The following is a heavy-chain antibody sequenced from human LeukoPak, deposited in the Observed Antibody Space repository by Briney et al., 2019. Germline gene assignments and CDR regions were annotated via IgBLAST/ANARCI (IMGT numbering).Heavy chain of an antibody. V-gene: IGHV3-23*01. CDR2: LSGGGGHT. Sequence: GGSLRLSCAASGFTFNSYAMTWVRQAPGKGLEWVSALSGGGGHTYYADSVKGRFTISRDNSKNTLYLQMNSLRAEDTAIYYCAKASHEGYFSGSGSYNYWGQGTLVTVSS. J-gene: IGHJ4*02. CDR3: AKASHEGYFSGSGSYNY. D-gene: IGHD3-10*01. CDR1: GFTFNSYA.